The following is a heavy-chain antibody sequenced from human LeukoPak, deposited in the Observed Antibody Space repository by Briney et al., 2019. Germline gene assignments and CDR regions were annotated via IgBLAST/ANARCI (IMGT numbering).Heavy chain of an antibody. CDR3: VKGAAFTDGWGDY. CDR2: IWYGGSNK. D-gene: IGHD3-10*01. Sequence: GGALRVSCAASGFTFSSYVMHWVGQAPGKGLEGVAVIWYGGSNKYYADSVKGRFTISRDNSKNTLYLQMNSLRAEDTAVYYCVKGAAFTDGWGDYWGQGTLVTVSS. J-gene: IGHJ4*02. CDR1: GFTFSSYV. V-gene: IGHV3-30*02.